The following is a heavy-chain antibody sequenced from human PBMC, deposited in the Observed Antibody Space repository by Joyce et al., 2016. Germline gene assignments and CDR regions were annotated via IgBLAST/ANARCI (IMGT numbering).Heavy chain of an antibody. CDR3: ATLSHCSGGSCFSGFFDY. CDR2: ITGNGGST. V-gene: IGHV3-23*01. Sequence: EVQLLESGGDLVQPGGSLRLSCVASGFTFSTYVWSWVRQVPGRGREWVSAITGNGGSTFYADSVKGLFTTSRDSSKNTLYLQMNSLRAEDTAMYYCATLSHCSGGSCFSGFFDYWGQGSLVSVSS. J-gene: IGHJ4*02. CDR1: GFTFSTYV. D-gene: IGHD2/OR15-2a*01.